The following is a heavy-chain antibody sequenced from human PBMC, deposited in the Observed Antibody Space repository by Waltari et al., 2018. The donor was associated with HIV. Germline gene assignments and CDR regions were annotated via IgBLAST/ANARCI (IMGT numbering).Heavy chain of an antibody. V-gene: IGHV4-59*11. CDR2: VHYTGTT. CDR1: GASISDHY. CDR3: ARVKAYYYDNSGFYFFDY. Sequence: QVHLQESGPGLVKPSETLSLTCSVSGASISDHYWSWIRQTPGKGLEWIGKVHYTGTTKYNPSLMSRVAISVDTSQAQFSLRLNSVTAADTAVYYCARVKAYYYDNSGFYFFDYWGRGSLVTVSS. D-gene: IGHD3-22*01. J-gene: IGHJ4*02.